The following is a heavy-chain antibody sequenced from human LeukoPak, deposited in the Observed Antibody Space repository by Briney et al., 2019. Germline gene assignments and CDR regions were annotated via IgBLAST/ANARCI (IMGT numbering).Heavy chain of an antibody. Sequence: SETLSLTCAVYGGSFSGYYWSWIRQPPGKGLEWIGEINHSGSTNYNPSLKSRVTISVDTSKNQFSLKLSSVTAADTAVYYCARDADSSSWSMYYYYGMDVWGQGTTVTVSS. CDR3: ARDADSSSWSMYYYYGMDV. D-gene: IGHD6-13*01. V-gene: IGHV4-34*01. CDR2: INHSGST. CDR1: GGSFSGYY. J-gene: IGHJ6*02.